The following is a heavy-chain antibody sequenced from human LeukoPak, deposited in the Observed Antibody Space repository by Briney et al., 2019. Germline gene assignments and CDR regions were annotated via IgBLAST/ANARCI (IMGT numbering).Heavy chain of an antibody. CDR3: ARDALEATSRWDYYYMDV. V-gene: IGHV1-69*05. D-gene: IGHD1-26*01. J-gene: IGHJ6*03. Sequence: EASVKVSCKASGGTFSSYAISWVRQAPGQGLEWMGGIIPIFGTANYAQKFQGRVTITTDESTSTAYMELSSLRSEDTAVYYCARDALEATSRWDYYYMDVWGKGTTVTVSS. CDR2: IIPIFGTA. CDR1: GGTFSSYA.